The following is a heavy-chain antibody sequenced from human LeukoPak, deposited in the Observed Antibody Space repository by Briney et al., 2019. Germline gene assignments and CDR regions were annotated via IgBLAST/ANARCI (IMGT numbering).Heavy chain of an antibody. CDR1: GGTFSSYA. Sequence: VASVKVSCKASGGTFSSYAISWVRQATGQGLEWMGGIIPIFGTANYAQKFQGRVTITADESTSTAYMELSSLRSEDTAVYYCARTTGTTISSGFDYWGQGTLVTVSS. CDR2: IIPIFGTA. J-gene: IGHJ4*02. D-gene: IGHD1-1*01. V-gene: IGHV1-69*01. CDR3: ARTTGTTISSGFDY.